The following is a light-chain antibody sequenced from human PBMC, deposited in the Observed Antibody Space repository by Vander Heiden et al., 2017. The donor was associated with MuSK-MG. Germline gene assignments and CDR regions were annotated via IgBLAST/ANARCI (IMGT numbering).Light chain of an antibody. CDR3: SAYAVTNIYV. J-gene: IGLJ1*01. V-gene: IGLV2-8*01. CDR1: SSDVGAYDY. CDR2: AVS. Sequence: QSALPQPPYASGSPGQSVTISCNGTSSDVGAYDYVSWYQQYPGKAPKLMIFAVSERTSVVPVGFSVSKSGNTASLTVSGLLDEDDAEYYCSAYAVTNIYVFGTGTKVTVL.